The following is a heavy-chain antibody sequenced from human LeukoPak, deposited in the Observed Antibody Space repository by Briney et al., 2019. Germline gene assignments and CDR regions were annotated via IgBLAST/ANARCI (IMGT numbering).Heavy chain of an antibody. CDR1: GFTVSSNS. CDR2: IFSST. Sequence: GGSLRLSCTVSGFTVSSNSMSWVRQAPGKGLEWVSFIFSSTHYSDSVKGRITISRDNSKNTLYLQMNSLRAEDTAVYYCARRAGAYSHPYDYWGQGTLVTVSS. J-gene: IGHJ4*02. V-gene: IGHV3-53*01. D-gene: IGHD4/OR15-4a*01. CDR3: ARRAGAYSHPYDY.